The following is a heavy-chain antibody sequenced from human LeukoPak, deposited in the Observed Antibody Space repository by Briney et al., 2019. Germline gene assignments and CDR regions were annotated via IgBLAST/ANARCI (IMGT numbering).Heavy chain of an antibody. J-gene: IGHJ4*02. CDR2: ISYDGSNK. V-gene: IGHV3-30*03. Sequence: GRSLRLSCAASGFTFSSYGMHWVRQAPGKGLEWVAVISYDGSNKYYADSVKGRFTISRDNAKNSLFLQMNSLRAEDTAVYYCARDSKWIQPSLDYWGQGTLVTVSS. D-gene: IGHD5-18*01. CDR3: ARDSKWIQPSLDY. CDR1: GFTFSSYG.